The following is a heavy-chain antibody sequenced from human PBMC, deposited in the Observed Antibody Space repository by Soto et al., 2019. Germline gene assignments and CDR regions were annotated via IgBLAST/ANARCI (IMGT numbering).Heavy chain of an antibody. V-gene: IGHV3-48*02. J-gene: IGHJ4*02. CDR3: ARDYADIVVVPAAIFFGPTYFDY. D-gene: IGHD2-2*01. CDR2: ISSSSSTI. CDR1: GFTFSSYS. Sequence: GESLKISCAASGFTFSSYSMNWVRQAPGKGLEWVSYISSSSSTIYYADSVKGRFTISRDNAKNSLYLQMNSLRDEDTAVYYGARDYADIVVVPAAIFFGPTYFDYCGQGTLVTVSS.